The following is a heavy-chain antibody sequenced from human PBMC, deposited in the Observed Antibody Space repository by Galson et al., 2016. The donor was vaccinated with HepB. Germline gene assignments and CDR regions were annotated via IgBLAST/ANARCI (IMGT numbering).Heavy chain of an antibody. Sequence: SLRLSCAASGFTFSNYDMHWVRQATGEGLEWVSAIGNGGDTYYAGSAKGRFPISRENAKNSLYLQMNSLRAEDTAVYYCARGQAFDYYYYGVDVWGQGTTVTVSS. J-gene: IGHJ6*02. D-gene: IGHD3-3*01. CDR3: ARGQAFDYYYYGVDV. CDR2: IGNGGDT. V-gene: IGHV3-13*01. CDR1: GFTFSNYD.